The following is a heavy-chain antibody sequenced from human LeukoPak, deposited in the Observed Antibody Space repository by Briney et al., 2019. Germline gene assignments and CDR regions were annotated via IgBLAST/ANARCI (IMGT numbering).Heavy chain of an antibody. Sequence: ASVKVSCKASGYTFTGYYMHWVRQAPGQGLEWMGWINPNSGGTNYGQKFQGRVTMTRDTSISTAYMELSRLRSDDTAVYYCARDGHRRYYYDSSGREHAFDIWGQGTMVTVSS. CDR2: INPNSGGT. J-gene: IGHJ3*02. CDR3: ARDGHRRYYYDSSGREHAFDI. V-gene: IGHV1-2*02. CDR1: GYTFTGYY. D-gene: IGHD3-22*01.